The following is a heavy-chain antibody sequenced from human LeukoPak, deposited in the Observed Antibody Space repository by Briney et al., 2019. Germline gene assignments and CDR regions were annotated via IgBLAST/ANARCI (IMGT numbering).Heavy chain of an antibody. CDR3: ARDATRGSYYFDY. D-gene: IGHD3-10*01. J-gene: IGHJ4*02. CDR1: GYTFTGYY. CDR2: INPNSGGT. V-gene: IGHV1-2*02. Sequence: GASVKVSCKASGYTFTGYYMHWVRQAPGQGLVWMGWINPNSGGTNYAQKFQGRVTMTRDTSISTAYMELSRLRSDDTAVYYCARDATRGSYYFDYWGQGTLVTVSS.